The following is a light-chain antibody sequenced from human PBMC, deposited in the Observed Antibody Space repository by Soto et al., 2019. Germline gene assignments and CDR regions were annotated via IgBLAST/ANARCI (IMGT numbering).Light chain of an antibody. CDR1: SSNIGAGYD. CDR3: QSYDSSLSGWL. CDR2: GNT. V-gene: IGLV1-40*01. Sequence: HSVLTQPPSVSGAPGQRVTISCTGSSSNIGAGYDVHWYQQLPGTAPKLLVHGNTDRPSGVPDRFSGSKSGTSASLAITGLQAEDEADYYCQSYDSSLSGWLFGGGTTLTVL. J-gene: IGLJ2*01.